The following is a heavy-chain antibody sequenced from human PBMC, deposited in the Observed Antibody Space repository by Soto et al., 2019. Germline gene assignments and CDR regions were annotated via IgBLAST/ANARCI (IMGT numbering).Heavy chain of an antibody. D-gene: IGHD2-21*02. J-gene: IGHJ4*02. CDR1: GGSISSSSYY. CDR2: IYYSGST. V-gene: IGHV4-39*01. CDR3: ARLGDYYFEY. Sequence: SETLSLTCTVSGGSISSSSYYWGWIRQPPGKGLEWIGSIYYSGSTYYNPSLKSRVTISVDTSKNQFSLKLSSVTAADTAVYYCARLGDYYFEYWGQGTLVTVSS.